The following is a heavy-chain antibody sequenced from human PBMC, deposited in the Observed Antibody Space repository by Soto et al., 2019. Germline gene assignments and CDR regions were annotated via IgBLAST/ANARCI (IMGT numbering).Heavy chain of an antibody. V-gene: IGHV3-48*03. CDR3: ARVSSYLEYSSGWPYYFDY. J-gene: IGHJ4*02. D-gene: IGHD6-19*01. Sequence: GGSLRLSCAASGFTFSSYEMNWVRQAPGKGLEWVSYISSSGSTIYYADSVKGRFTISRDNAKNSLYLQMNSLRAEDTAVCYCARVSSYLEYSSGWPYYFDYWGQGTLVTVSS. CDR1: GFTFSSYE. CDR2: ISSSGSTI.